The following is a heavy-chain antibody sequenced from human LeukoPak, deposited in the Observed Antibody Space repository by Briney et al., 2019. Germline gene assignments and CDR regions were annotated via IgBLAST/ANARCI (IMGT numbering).Heavy chain of an antibody. V-gene: IGHV6-1*01. D-gene: IGHD6-13*01. CDR2: TYYKSKWYN. CDR3: ARDRRSAGGSEWFDS. J-gene: IGHJ5*01. Sequence: QTLSLSCAISGDSVSSNSAAWNCIRQSPTRGLEWLRRTYYKSKWYNDSAVSVKSRITIIPDTSKNQFFLQLNSVTPEDTAVYYCARDRRSAGGSEWFDSWGQGTVVTVSS. CDR1: GDSVSSNSAA.